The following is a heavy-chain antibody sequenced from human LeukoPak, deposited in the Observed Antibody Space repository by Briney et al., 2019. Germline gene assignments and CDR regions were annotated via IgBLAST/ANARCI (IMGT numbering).Heavy chain of an antibody. V-gene: IGHV5-51*01. CDR1: GYSFTIYW. CDR3: AREATSQDY. CDR2: IYPGVTDT. D-gene: IGHD2-2*01. J-gene: IGHJ4*02. Sequence: NPGESLKISCKGSGYSFTIYWIGCGRQMPGKGVKWMVTIYPGVTDTRYRPSFQGKVTISADKSISTAYLQWRSLKASDTAMYYCAREATSQDYWGQGTLVTVSS.